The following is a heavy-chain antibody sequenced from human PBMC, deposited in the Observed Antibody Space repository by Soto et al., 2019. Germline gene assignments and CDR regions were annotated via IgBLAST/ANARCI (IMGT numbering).Heavy chain of an antibody. CDR1: GASISSSRYY. D-gene: IGHD2-8*02. Sequence: QLQLQESGPGLVKPSENLSLTCTVSGASISSSRYYWGWIRQPPGKGLEWIGSIYYSGSPYYNPSLKLRATISVDTHKNQISLQLSSVPAADTAVYYCASHTDADYWGQGTLVTVSS. V-gene: IGHV4-39*01. CDR3: ASHTDADY. CDR2: IYYSGSP. J-gene: IGHJ4*02.